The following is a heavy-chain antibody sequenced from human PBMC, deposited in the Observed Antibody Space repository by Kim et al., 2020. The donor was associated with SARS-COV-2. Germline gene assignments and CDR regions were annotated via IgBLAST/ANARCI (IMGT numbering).Heavy chain of an antibody. CDR3: ARDREFGY. CDR1: GGSIGYYY. J-gene: IGHJ4*02. Sequence: SETLSLTCIVSGGSIGYYYWSWIRQPPGKGLEWIGNIYDSGNTNYNTNYNPSLKSRVTISVDTSKNQFSLKLSSVTAADTAIYYCARDREFGYWGQGTLV. V-gene: IGHV4-59*13. CDR2: IYDSGNTNYNT. D-gene: IGHD1-26*01.